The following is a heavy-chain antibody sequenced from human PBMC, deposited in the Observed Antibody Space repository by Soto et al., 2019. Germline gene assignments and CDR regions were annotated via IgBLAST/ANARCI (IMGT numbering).Heavy chain of an antibody. CDR2: ISYGGSDK. V-gene: IGHV3-30-3*01. CDR3: ARDRSTWLVAGDSYDI. D-gene: IGHD6-19*01. CDR1: GFTFSSYP. J-gene: IGHJ3*02. Sequence: QVQLVESGGGVVQPGRSLRLSCAASGFTFSSYPMHWVRQAPGKGLEWVAVISYGGSDKYYADAVKGRFTISRDNSKNKLYLKMNSPRDDTTALYYCARDRSTWLVAGDSYDIWGQGTMVTVSS.